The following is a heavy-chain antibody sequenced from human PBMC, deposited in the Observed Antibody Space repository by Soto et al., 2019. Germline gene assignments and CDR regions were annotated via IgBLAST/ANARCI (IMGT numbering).Heavy chain of an antibody. J-gene: IGHJ6*02. CDR1: GYIFVNYG. Sequence: QVQLVQSGDEVKKPGASVKVSCKASGYIFVNYGIAWVRQAPGQGLEWMGWISPYTGNTHSATKVQGRLTMTTDTSTSTACMDLGSLTSDDTAVYYCVMVDNYVTPTPQDVWGQGNTVTVSS. D-gene: IGHD3-16*01. CDR3: VMVDNYVTPTPQDV. CDR2: ISPYTGNT. V-gene: IGHV1-18*01.